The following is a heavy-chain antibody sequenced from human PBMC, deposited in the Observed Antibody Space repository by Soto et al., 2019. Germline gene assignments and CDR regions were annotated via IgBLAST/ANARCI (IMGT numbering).Heavy chain of an antibody. CDR3: ARTLCSGGSCYSLRSYYYMDV. D-gene: IGHD2-15*01. CDR1: GGSISSYY. V-gene: IGHV4-59*08. CDR2: IYYSGST. Sequence: PSETLSLTCTVSGGSISSYYWSWIRQPPGKGLEWIGYIYYSGSTNYNPSLKSRVTISVDTSKNQFSLKLSSVTAADTAVYYCARTLCSGGSCYSLRSYYYMDVWAKGTTVTVSS. J-gene: IGHJ6*03.